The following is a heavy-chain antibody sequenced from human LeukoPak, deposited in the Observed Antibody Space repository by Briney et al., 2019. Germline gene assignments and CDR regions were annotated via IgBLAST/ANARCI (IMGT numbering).Heavy chain of an antibody. J-gene: IGHJ4*02. D-gene: IGHD3-10*01. Sequence: GGSLRLSCAASGFTVNSNYLSWVRQAPGKGLEWVSAISGSGGSTYYADSVKGRFTISRDNSKNTLYLQMNSLRAEDTAVYYCAKIYYGSGSYLLDYWGQGTLVTVSS. CDR1: GFTVNSNY. CDR2: ISGSGGST. CDR3: AKIYYGSGSYLLDY. V-gene: IGHV3-23*01.